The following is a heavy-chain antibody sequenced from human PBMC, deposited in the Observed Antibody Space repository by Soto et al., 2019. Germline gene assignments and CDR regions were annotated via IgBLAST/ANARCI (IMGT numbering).Heavy chain of an antibody. D-gene: IGHD3-9*01. J-gene: IGHJ4*02. CDR1: GFTFSSYA. CDR3: ARDGRYFDWPPSFLDY. Sequence: ESGGGVVQPGRSLRLSCAASGFTFSSYAMHWVRQAPGKGLEWVAVISYDGSNKYYADSVKGRFTISRDNSKNTLYLQMNSLRAEDTAVYYCARDGRYFDWPPSFLDYWGQGTLVTVSS. V-gene: IGHV3-30-3*01. CDR2: ISYDGSNK.